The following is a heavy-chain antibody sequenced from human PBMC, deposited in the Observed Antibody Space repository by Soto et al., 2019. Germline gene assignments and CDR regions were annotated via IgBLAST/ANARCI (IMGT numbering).Heavy chain of an antibody. J-gene: IGHJ6*03. V-gene: IGHV1-8*01. CDR3: ARGPIAARPASYYYMDV. D-gene: IGHD6-6*01. Sequence: ASVKVSCKASGYTFTSYDINWVRQATGQGLEWMGWMNPNSGNTGYAQKFQGRVTMTRNTSISTAYMELSSLRSEDTAVYYCARGPIAARPASYYYMDVWGKGTTVTVSS. CDR2: MNPNSGNT. CDR1: GYTFTSYD.